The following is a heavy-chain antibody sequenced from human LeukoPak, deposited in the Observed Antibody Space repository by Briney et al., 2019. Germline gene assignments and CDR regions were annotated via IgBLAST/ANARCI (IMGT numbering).Heavy chain of an antibody. J-gene: IGHJ4*02. V-gene: IGHV4-59*01. CDR3: ARYVRGLMPTYFDY. CDR1: GDSITNYY. Sequence: SETLSLTCTVSGDSITNYYWSWIRQPPGQGLEWIGYIYYSGTTDYNPSLKSRVSISVDTSKKQLSLKLSSVTAADTAVYYCARYVRGLMPTYFDYWGQGTLVTVSS. D-gene: IGHD3-10*01. CDR2: IYYSGTT.